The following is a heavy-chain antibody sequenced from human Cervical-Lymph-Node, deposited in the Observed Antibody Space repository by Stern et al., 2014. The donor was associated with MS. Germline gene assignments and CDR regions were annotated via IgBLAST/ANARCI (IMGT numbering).Heavy chain of an antibody. J-gene: IGHJ4*02. Sequence: VQLVESGAEVKKPGSSVKVSCKASGGTFSSYAISWVRQAPGQGLEWMGGIIPIFGTANYAQKFQGRVTITADESTSAAYMELSSLRSEDTAVYYCARDRYDYVWGSCFDYWGQGTLVTVSS. CDR1: GGTFSSYA. CDR2: IIPIFGTA. V-gene: IGHV1-69*01. CDR3: ARDRYDYVWGSCFDY. D-gene: IGHD3-16*01.